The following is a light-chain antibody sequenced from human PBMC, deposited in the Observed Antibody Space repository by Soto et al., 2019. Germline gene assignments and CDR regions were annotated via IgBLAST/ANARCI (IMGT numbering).Light chain of an antibody. V-gene: IGKV3-20*01. CDR2: GAS. J-gene: IGKJ1*01. CDR1: QSISTY. Sequence: VLTQSPATLSLSPGETATLSCRSSQSISTYSAWYQQKPGQAPRLLIYGASNRASGVPARFSGSGSGTDFTLTISRLEPEDFAVYYCQQYGSSGTFGQGTKVDI. CDR3: QQYGSSGT.